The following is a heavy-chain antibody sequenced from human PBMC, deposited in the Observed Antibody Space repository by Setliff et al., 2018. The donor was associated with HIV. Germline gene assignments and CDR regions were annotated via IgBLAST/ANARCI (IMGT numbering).Heavy chain of an antibody. CDR2: ISAYNGNT. CDR3: ARDLYTSGWPNWFDP. Sequence: ASVKVSCKASGYTFTTYGISWVRQAPGQGLEWMGWISAYNGNTNYAQKLQGRVTMTTDTSTSTAYMELRSLRSDDTAVYYCARDLYTSGWPNWFDPWGPGTLVTVSS. CDR1: GYTFTTYG. D-gene: IGHD6-19*01. J-gene: IGHJ5*02. V-gene: IGHV1-18*01.